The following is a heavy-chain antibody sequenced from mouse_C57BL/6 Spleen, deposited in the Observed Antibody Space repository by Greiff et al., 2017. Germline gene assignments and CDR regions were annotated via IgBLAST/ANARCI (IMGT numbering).Heavy chain of an antibody. CDR2: ISSGSSTI. D-gene: IGHD4-1*01. J-gene: IGHJ1*03. CDR3: ARSANWDDWYFDV. CDR1: GFTFSDYG. Sequence: EVMLVESGGGLVKPGGSLKLSCAASGFTFSDYGMHWVRQAPEKGLEWVAYISSGSSTIYSADTVKGRYTISSDNPKNTLFLQMTSLRSEDTAMYYCARSANWDDWYFDVWGTGTTVTVSS. V-gene: IGHV5-17*01.